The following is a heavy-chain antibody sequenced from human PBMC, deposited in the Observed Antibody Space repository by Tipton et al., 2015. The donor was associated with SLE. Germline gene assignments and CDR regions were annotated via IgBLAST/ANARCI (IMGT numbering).Heavy chain of an antibody. D-gene: IGHD4-23*01. CDR3: ARGPMGKRLDY. Sequence: TLSLTCTVSGGSISSYYWSWIRQPPGKGLEWIGEINHSGSTNYNPSLKSRVTISVDTSKNQFSLKLSSVTAADTAVYYCARGPMGKRLDYWGQGTLVTVSS. CDR1: GGSISSYY. J-gene: IGHJ4*02. CDR2: INHSGST. V-gene: IGHV4-34*01.